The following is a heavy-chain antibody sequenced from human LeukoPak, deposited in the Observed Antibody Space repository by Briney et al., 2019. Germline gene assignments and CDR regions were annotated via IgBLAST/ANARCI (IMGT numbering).Heavy chain of an antibody. CDR2: ISSSSSTI. J-gene: IGHJ4*02. Sequence: GGSLRLSCAASGFTISSYSMNWVRQPPGKGLAWVSYISSSSSTIYYADSVKGRFTISRDNAKNSLYLQMNSLRAEDTAVYYCARARIAVAGPSGYWGQGTLVTVSS. CDR3: ARARIAVAGPSGY. D-gene: IGHD6-19*01. CDR1: GFTISSYS. V-gene: IGHV3-48*04.